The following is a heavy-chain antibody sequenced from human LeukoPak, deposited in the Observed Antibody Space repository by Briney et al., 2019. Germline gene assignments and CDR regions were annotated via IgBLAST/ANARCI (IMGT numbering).Heavy chain of an antibody. CDR1: GGSISSYY. CDR3: ATLGGYSGYDFDY. J-gene: IGHJ4*02. V-gene: IGHV4-4*09. D-gene: IGHD5-12*01. Sequence: SETLSLTCTVSGGSISSYYWSWIRQPPGKGLEWIGYIYTSGSTNYNPSLKSRVTISVDTSKNQFSLKLSSVTAADTAVYYCATLGGYSGYDFDYWGQGTLVTVYS. CDR2: IYTSGST.